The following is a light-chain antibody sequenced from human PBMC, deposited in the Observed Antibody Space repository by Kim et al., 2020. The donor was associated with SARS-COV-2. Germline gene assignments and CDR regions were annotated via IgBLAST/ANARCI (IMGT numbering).Light chain of an antibody. Sequence: ASVGDSVPITFRASKSISNWLAWYQQNPGKAPKRLIYDASTLGSGVPSRFSGSGSGTEFTLTVSSLQPDDFATYYCQHYNSFQATFGPGTKVDIK. CDR1: KSISNW. CDR3: QHYNSFQAT. J-gene: IGKJ3*01. CDR2: DAS. V-gene: IGKV1-5*01.